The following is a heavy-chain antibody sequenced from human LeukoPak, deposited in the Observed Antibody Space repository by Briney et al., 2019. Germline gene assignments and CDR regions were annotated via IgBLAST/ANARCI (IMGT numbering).Heavy chain of an antibody. D-gene: IGHD5-12*01. Sequence: GGSLRLSCAASGFTFSSYSMNWVRQAPGKGLEWVSSISSRSSYIYYTDSVKGRFTISRDNAKNSLHLQMNSLRAEDTALYYCARGSTGGYSGYDATRKYFDYWGQGTPVTVSS. J-gene: IGHJ4*02. CDR3: ARGSTGGYSGYDATRKYFDY. CDR1: GFTFSSYS. CDR2: ISSRSSYI. V-gene: IGHV3-21*01.